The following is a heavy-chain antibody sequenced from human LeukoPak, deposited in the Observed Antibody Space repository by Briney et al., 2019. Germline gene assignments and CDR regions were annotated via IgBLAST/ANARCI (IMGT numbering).Heavy chain of an antibody. CDR2: IKPDGSEE. Sequence: PGGSLRLSCAASGFTFSSYWMSWVRQAPGKGLEWVANIKPDGSEEYYVDSVKGRFTISRDNAENSLFLQINSLRADDTAVYYCARDDGIRTVDYWGQGTLVTVSS. J-gene: IGHJ4*02. CDR3: ARDDGIRTVDY. CDR1: GFTFSSYW. V-gene: IGHV3-7*01.